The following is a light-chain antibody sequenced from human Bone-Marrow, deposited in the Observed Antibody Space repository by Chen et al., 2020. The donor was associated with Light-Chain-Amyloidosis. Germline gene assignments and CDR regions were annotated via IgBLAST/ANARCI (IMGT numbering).Light chain of an antibody. CDR2: DDS. CDR1: NIGSTS. CDR3: QVWDRSSDRPV. V-gene: IGLV3-21*02. Sequence: SYVLTQPSSVSVAPGQTATIACGGNNIGSTSVHWYQQTPGQAPLLVVYDDSDRPSGIPERLSGSNSGNTATLTISRVEAGDEADYYWQVWDRSSDRPVFGGGTKLTGL. J-gene: IGLJ3*02.